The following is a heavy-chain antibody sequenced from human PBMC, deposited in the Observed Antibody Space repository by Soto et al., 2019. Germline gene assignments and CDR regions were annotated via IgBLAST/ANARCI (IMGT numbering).Heavy chain of an antibody. D-gene: IGHD3-10*01. CDR2: ISYDGTA. J-gene: IGHJ5*02. Sequence: QLQLQESGPGLVKPSETLSLACTVSGGSVNSRASYWAWLRQPPGKGLEWIGLISYDGTAYYRESLNGRGTMSVDTSKNQFSLRLSSVTAADTAVYYCGRLNYEDYNRNRDWFDPWGQGSLVTVSS. CDR1: GGSVNSRASY. CDR3: GRLNYEDYNRNRDWFDP. V-gene: IGHV4-39*01.